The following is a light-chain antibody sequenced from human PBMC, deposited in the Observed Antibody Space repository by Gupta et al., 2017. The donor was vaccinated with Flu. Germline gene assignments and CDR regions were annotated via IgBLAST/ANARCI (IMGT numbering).Light chain of an antibody. J-gene: IGLJ3*02. CDR1: SSDVGFYNY. V-gene: IGLV2-8*01. Sequence: GTSSDVGFYNYVSWYQQHPGKAPKLIIFEVSNRPSGVSDRFSGSKSGNTASLTVSGLQAEDEADYYCSSDAYSNWVFGGGTKLAVL. CDR3: SSDAYSNWV. CDR2: EVS.